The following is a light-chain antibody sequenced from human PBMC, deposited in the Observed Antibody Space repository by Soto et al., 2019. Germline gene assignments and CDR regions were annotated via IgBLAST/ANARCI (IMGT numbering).Light chain of an antibody. CDR3: SSYTSSNTVV. CDR2: DVD. J-gene: IGLJ2*01. CDR1: SSDVGGYNY. V-gene: IGLV2-14*01. Sequence: QSALPQPASVSGSPGQSITISCSGTSSDVGGYNYVCWYQQHPGKAPQLMVYDVDNRPSGVSNRFSGSRSGNTASLTISGLQAEDEADYYCSSYTSSNTVVFGGGTKLTVL.